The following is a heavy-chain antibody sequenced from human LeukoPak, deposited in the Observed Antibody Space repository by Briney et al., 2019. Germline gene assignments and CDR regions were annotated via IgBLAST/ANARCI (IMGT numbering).Heavy chain of an antibody. J-gene: IGHJ4*02. CDR3: AKCSGGSYYHSDDY. CDR1: GFTFSTYS. V-gene: IGHV3-21*01. D-gene: IGHD2-15*01. Sequence: KPGGSLRLSCAGAGFTFSTYSMNWVRQAPGKGLEWVSXXSSSGSYRYYADSVKGRFTISRDNAKKSLYLQMNSLRAEDTAVYYCAKCSGGSYYHSDDYWGQGTLVTVSS. CDR2: XSSSGSYR.